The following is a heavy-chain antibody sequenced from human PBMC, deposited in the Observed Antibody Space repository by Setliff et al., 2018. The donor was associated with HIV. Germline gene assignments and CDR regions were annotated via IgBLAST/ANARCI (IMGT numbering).Heavy chain of an antibody. V-gene: IGHV1-3*01. J-gene: IGHJ6*03. CDR2: INAGNGNT. CDR1: GYTFSNYA. CDR3: ARDQWGYSYGYYYYYYMDV. D-gene: IGHD5-18*01. Sequence: ASVKVSCKASGYTFSNYAMQWVRQAPGQRLEWMGWINAGNGNTKYSQEFQGRVTITTDTSADTAYMELSSLRFEDTAVYYCARDQWGYSYGYYYYYYMDVWGKGTKVTVSS.